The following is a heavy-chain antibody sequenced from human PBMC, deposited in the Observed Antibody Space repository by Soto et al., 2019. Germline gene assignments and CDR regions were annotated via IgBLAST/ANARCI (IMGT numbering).Heavy chain of an antibody. Sequence: GGSLRLSCAASGFTFSNAWMNWVRQAPGKGLEWVGRIKSKTDGGTTDYAAPVKGRFTISRDDSKNTLYLQMNSLKTEDTAVYYCTTGDGYSRGYFDYWGQGTLVTVSS. CDR1: GFTFSNAW. D-gene: IGHD5-18*01. V-gene: IGHV3-15*07. CDR3: TTGDGYSRGYFDY. J-gene: IGHJ4*02. CDR2: IKSKTDGGTT.